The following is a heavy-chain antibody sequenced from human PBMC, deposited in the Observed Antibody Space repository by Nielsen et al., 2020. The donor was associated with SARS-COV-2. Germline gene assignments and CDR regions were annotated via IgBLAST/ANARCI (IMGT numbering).Heavy chain of an antibody. CDR3: AREGGRKFFDY. V-gene: IGHV3-33*01. Sequence: GESLKISCAASGFTFSSYGMHWVRQAPGKGLEWVAVIWYDGSNKYYADSVKGRFTISRDNSKNTLYLQMNSLRAEDTAVYYCAREGGRKFFDYWGQGTPVTVSS. CDR2: IWYDGSNK. D-gene: IGHD1-1*01. J-gene: IGHJ4*02. CDR1: GFTFSSYG.